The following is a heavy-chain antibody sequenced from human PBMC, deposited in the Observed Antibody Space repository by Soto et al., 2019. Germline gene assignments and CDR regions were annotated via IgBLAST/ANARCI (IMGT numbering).Heavy chain of an antibody. CDR3: AREARGFDSDLLSYYYYYMDV. CDR2: IKQDASEK. D-gene: IGHD3-10*01. CDR1: GFTFTSYW. Sequence: GGSLRLSCAASGFTFTSYWMSWVRQAPGKGLEWVANIKQDASEKYYVDSVKGRFTISRDKAKNSRDMLTNSLRAEDRAVYYCAREARGFDSDLLSYYYYYMDVWGKGTTVTVSS. V-gene: IGHV3-7*01. J-gene: IGHJ6*03.